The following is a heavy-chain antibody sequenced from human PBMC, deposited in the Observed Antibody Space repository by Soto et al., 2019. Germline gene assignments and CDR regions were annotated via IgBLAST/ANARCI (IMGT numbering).Heavy chain of an antibody. J-gene: IGHJ4*02. V-gene: IGHV4-59*08. D-gene: IGHD5-18*01. CDR3: ARKGYSYGILDY. Sequence: SETLSLTCTVSGGSISSYYWSWIRQPPGKGLEWIGNIYYSGSTNYNPSLKSRVTISVDTSKNQFSLKLSSVTAADTAVYYCARKGYSYGILDYWGQGTLVTVSS. CDR2: IYYSGST. CDR1: GGSISSYY.